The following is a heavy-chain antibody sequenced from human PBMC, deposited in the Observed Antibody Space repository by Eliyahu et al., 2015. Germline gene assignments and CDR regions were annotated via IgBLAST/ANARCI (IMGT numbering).Heavy chain of an antibody. CDR3: AKRDGVTQGDFDY. D-gene: IGHD3-3*01. CDR1: GFSFSSYA. Sequence: EVQLLESGGGLVQPGGSLRLSCAASGFSFSSYAMSWVRQAPGKGLEWVSTISGRDGSTYYADSVKGRLTISRDNSKNTLYLQMNSLRVEDTAVYYCAKRDGVTQGDFDYWGQGTLVTVSS. V-gene: IGHV3-23*01. J-gene: IGHJ4*02. CDR2: ISGRDGST.